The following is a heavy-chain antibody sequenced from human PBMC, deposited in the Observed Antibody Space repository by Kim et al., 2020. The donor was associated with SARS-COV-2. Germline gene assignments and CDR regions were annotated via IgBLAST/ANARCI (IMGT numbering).Heavy chain of an antibody. V-gene: IGHV3-20*04. J-gene: IGHJ6*02. D-gene: IGHD3-16*01. CDR3: VRGGPPSYYYHGMDV. Sequence: GGSLRLSCAGSGFRFNDYGMSWVRQVPGKGLEWVSGINWNGRSIGYTDSVKGRFTISRNNAKNSLYLQMNSLRCEDTAVYYCVRGGPPSYYYHGMDVWGQGTTVTV. CDR1: GFRFNDYG. CDR2: INWNGRSI.